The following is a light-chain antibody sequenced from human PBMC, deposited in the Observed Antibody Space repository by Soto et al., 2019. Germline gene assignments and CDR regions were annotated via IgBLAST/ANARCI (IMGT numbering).Light chain of an antibody. CDR2: GAS. J-gene: IGKJ1*01. Sequence: VMTQSPATLSLSPGERATLSCMASQSVSSKLAWYQQKPGQAPRFLIYGASTRATGIPARFRGSGSGTEFTLTISRLEPEDFAVYYCQQYGSSPKTFGQGTKVDI. CDR3: QQYGSSPKT. V-gene: IGKV3-15*01. CDR1: QSVSSK.